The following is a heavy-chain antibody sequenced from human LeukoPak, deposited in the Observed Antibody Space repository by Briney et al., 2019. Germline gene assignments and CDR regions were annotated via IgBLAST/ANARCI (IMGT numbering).Heavy chain of an antibody. CDR2: VYFGDVT. D-gene: IGHD4-17*01. J-gene: IGHJ3*02. CDR1: GGSISGSDFY. V-gene: IGHV4-30-4*08. Sequence: SQTLSLTCTVSGGSISGSDFYWTWIRQPPGKALEWVGYVYFGDVTDYTPSLKSRASISLDTSKNQFSLRLSSVTAADTAIYYCATYDYGEEDAFDIWGQGTMVTVSS. CDR3: ATYDYGEEDAFDI.